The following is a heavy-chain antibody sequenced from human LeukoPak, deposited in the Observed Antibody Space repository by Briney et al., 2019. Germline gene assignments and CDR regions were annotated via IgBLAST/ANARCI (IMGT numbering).Heavy chain of an antibody. V-gene: IGHV3-21*06. CDR3: LQYDSGNA. J-gene: IGHJ5*02. CDR2: ISSDSNYI. D-gene: IGHD3-10*01. Sequence: GGSLRLSCAASGFTFSSYSMNWVRQAPGKGLEWVSSISSDSNYIYYADSVKGRFTISRDNARNSLYLQMNSLRVEDTAVYYCLQYDSGNAWGQGTLVTVSS. CDR1: GFTFSSYS.